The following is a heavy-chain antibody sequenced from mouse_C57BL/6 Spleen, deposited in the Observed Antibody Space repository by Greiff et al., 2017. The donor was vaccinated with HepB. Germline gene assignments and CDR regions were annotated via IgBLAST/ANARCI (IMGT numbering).Heavy chain of an antibody. CDR1: GYTFTSYW. Sequence: VQLQQPGAELVRPGTSVKLSCKASGYTFTSYWMHWVKQRPGQGLEWIGVIDPSDSYTNYNQKFKGKATLTVDTSSSTAYMQLSSLTSEDSAVYYCAGIYYHDYWGQGTTLTVSS. CDR3: AGIYYHDY. D-gene: IGHD1-1*01. J-gene: IGHJ2*01. V-gene: IGHV1-59*01. CDR2: IDPSDSYT.